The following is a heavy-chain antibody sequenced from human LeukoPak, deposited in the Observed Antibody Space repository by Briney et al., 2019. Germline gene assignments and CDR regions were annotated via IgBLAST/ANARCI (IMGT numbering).Heavy chain of an antibody. CDR3: ARGRFGSP. CDR1: GGSFSGYY. J-gene: IGHJ5*02. V-gene: IGHV4-34*01. Sequence: SETLSLTCAAYGGSFSGYYWSWIRQPPGKGLEWIGEINHSGSTNYNPSLKSRVTISVDTSKNQFSLKLSSVTAADTAVYYCARGRFGSPWGQGTLVTVSS. D-gene: IGHD2-15*01. CDR2: INHSGST.